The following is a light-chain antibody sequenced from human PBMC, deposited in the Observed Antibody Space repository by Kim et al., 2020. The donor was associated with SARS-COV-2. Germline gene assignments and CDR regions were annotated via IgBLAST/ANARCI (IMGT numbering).Light chain of an antibody. CDR3: CSFAGTYNFYV. V-gene: IGLV2-11*01. J-gene: IGLJ1*01. CDR1: SFDIGGYNY. Sequence: QSVTISCTGSSFDIGGYNYVSWYQQHPRKAPKLLIFDVTKRPSGVPDRFSGSKSDNTASLTVSGLQAEDEADYYCCSFAGTYNFYVFGSGTKVTVL. CDR2: DVT.